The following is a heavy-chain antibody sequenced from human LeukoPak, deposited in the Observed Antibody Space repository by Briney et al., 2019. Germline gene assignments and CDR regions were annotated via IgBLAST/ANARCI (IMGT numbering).Heavy chain of an antibody. J-gene: IGHJ4*02. Sequence: GGSLRLSCAASGFTFSNYWMHWVRQAPGKGLVWVSRISDAGARTFYADSVKGRFAMSRDNAKNTLYLQMNSLRAEDTAVYYCARVTGGYNLVDYWGQGTLVTVSS. CDR1: GFTFSNYW. CDR2: ISDAGART. V-gene: IGHV3-74*01. D-gene: IGHD5-24*01. CDR3: ARVTGGYNLVDY.